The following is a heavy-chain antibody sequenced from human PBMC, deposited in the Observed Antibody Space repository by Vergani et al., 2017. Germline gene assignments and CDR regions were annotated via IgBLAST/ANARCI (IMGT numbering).Heavy chain of an antibody. Sequence: QVQLQESGPGLVKPSETLSLTCTVSGGSVSSGSYYWSWNRQPAGKGLVWIGYINYSGSTNYNPSLKSRVTILADTAKNQFALKLSSVTAAATAVYYCASRSWWELEKRDWYFDLWGRGTLVTVSS. D-gene: IGHD1-26*01. CDR1: GGSVSSGSYY. CDR3: ASRSWWELEKRDWYFDL. CDR2: INYSGST. J-gene: IGHJ2*01. V-gene: IGHV4-61*10.